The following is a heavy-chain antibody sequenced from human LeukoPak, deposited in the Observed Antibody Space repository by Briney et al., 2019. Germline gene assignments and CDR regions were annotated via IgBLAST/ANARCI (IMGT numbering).Heavy chain of an antibody. CDR1: GGSFCGYY. D-gene: IGHD6-13*01. V-gene: IGHV4-34*01. J-gene: IGHJ5*02. Sequence: PSETLSLTCAVYGGSFCGYYWSWIRPPPGKGLEWIGEINHSGSTNYNPSLKSRVTISVDTSKNQFSLKLSSVTAADTAVYYCARAGLSSSRSYNWFDPWGQGTLVTVSS. CDR3: ARAGLSSSRSYNWFDP. CDR2: INHSGST.